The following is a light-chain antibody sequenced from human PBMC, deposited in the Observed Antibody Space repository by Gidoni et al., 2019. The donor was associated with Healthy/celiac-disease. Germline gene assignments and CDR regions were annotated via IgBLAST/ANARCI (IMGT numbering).Light chain of an antibody. V-gene: IGLV2-14*01. CDR3: SSYTSSSTPHVV. J-gene: IGLJ2*01. CDR2: EVS. CDR1: SSDVGGYNY. Sequence: GQSITISCTGTSSDVGGYNYVSWYQQHPGKAPKLMIYEVSNRPSGVSTRFSGSKSGNTASLTISGLQAEDEADYYCSSYTSSSTPHVVFGGGTKLTVL.